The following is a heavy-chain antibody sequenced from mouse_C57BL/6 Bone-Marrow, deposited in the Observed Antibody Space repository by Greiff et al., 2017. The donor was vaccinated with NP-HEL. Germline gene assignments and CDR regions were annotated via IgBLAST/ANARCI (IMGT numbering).Heavy chain of an antibody. D-gene: IGHD4-1*02. CDR3: ARQRGRGDFDV. Sequence: VQLQQPGAELVMPGASVKLSCTASGYTFTSYWMHWVKQRPGQGLEWIGEIDPSDSYTNYTQKFKGKSTLTVDKSSSTAYLQLSSLTSEDSEVYYCARQRGRGDFDVWGTGTTVTVAS. CDR1: GYTFTSYW. V-gene: IGHV1-69*01. CDR2: IDPSDSYT. J-gene: IGHJ1*03.